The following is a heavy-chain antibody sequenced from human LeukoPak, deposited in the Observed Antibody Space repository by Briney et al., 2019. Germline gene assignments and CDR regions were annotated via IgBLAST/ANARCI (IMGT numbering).Heavy chain of an antibody. D-gene: IGHD2-15*01. V-gene: IGHV3-23*01. J-gene: IGHJ4*02. CDR2: FGGSGGSA. Sequence: GGSLRLSCAASGFTFSSYAMSWVLHAAGPGLECVSAFGGSGGSAHFADSVTGGLTIATDNSKNTLYLQMNSLSDEDTAVYYCAKLYCSGGSCYLPWGQGTLVTVSS. CDR3: AKLYCSGGSCYLP. CDR1: GFTFSSYA.